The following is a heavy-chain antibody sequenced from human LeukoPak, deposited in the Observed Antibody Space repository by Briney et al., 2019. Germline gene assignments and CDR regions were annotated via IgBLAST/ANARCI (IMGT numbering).Heavy chain of an antibody. CDR2: ISLCSGYT. D-gene: IGHD1-1*01. CDR3: AKGQELDDGVFDS. V-gene: IGHV3-11*05. CDR1: GFTLSYYY. J-gene: IGHJ4*02. Sequence: PGGSLRLSRGASGFTLSYYYMSWIRQAPGKGVEWLSYISLCSGYTPCADSVKGRFTISRDNAKTSLYLQMNSLRAEDTAIYYCAKGQELDDGVFDSWGQGTLVTVSS.